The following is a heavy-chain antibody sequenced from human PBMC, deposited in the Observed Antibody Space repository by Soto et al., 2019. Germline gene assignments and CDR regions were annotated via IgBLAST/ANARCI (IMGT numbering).Heavy chain of an antibody. D-gene: IGHD2-2*01. V-gene: IGHV3-23*01. CDR2: ISGVGYTT. CDR3: ATRADDVVVVPADMGYYFYAMDV. Sequence: GGSLRLSCVASGFTFNSRCMSWVRQAPGKGLEWVSSISGVGYTTYYAVSMEGRFTISRDNSKNTLYLQMNSLRADDTAVYYCATRADDVVVVPADMGYYFYAMDVWGLGTTGTVSS. CDR1: GFTFNSRC. J-gene: IGHJ6*02.